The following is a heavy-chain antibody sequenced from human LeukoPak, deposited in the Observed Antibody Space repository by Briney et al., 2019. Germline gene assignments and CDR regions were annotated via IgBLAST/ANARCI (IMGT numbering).Heavy chain of an antibody. CDR1: GGSFSGYY. D-gene: IGHD1-1*01. CDR2: INHSGST. CDR3: ARVRVQLERRHTGGYFDY. J-gene: IGHJ4*02. Sequence: SETLSLTCAVYGGSFSGYYWSWIRQPPGKGLEWIGEINHSGSTNYNPSLKSRVTISVDTSKNQFSLKLSSVTAADTAVYYCARVRVQLERRHTGGYFDYWGQGTLVTVSS. V-gene: IGHV4-34*01.